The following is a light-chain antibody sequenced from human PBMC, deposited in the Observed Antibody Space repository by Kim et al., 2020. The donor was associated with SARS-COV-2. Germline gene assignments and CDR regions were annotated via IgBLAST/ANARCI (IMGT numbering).Light chain of an antibody. CDR3: QQYGTTPYT. Sequence: LCPGERATRSGRASQSVSNSFLAWYRQRPGQAPSLRIYGASTRATGIPDRFSGSGSGTDFTLTISRLEPEDFAVYYCQQYGTTPYTFGQGTKLEI. CDR2: GAS. V-gene: IGKV3-20*01. J-gene: IGKJ2*01. CDR1: QSVSNSF.